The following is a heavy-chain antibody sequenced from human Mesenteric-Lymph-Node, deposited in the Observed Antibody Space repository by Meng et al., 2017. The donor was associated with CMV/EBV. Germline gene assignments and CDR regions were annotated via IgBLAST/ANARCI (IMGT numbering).Heavy chain of an antibody. CDR1: GFSFNTYA. Sequence: GGSLRLSCEGSGFSFNTYAINWVRQAPGKGLEWVSYISSSGRTIYYADSVKGRFTISRDNAKNSLYLQMNSLRAEDTAVYYCVRYRFLESSLQETRWFDPWGQGTLVTVSS. D-gene: IGHD3-3*01. J-gene: IGHJ5*02. V-gene: IGHV3-48*04. CDR3: VRYRFLESSLQETRWFDP. CDR2: ISSSGRTI.